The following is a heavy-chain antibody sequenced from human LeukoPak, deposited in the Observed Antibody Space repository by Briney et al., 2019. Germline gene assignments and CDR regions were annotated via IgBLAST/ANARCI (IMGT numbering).Heavy chain of an antibody. D-gene: IGHD5-18*01. CDR3: ARDRVQIWSYVGTFDH. J-gene: IGHJ4*02. CDR1: GFTFTSYS. CDR2: ISYDGRNI. V-gene: IGHV3-30*04. Sequence: GGSLRLSCAASGFTFTSYSMHWVRQAPGKGLEWVALISYDGRNILYADSVQGRFTISRDTPRNTLYLQMNSLRAEDTAMYYCARDRVQIWSYVGTFDHWGQGSPVTVSS.